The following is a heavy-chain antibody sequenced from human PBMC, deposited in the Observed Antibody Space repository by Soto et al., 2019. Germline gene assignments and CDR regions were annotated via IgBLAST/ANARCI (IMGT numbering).Heavy chain of an antibody. Sequence: QMPLVQSGPEVKKPGTSVKVSCKASGFTFTSSAVQWVRQARGQRLEWIGWIVVGSGNTNYAQKFQERVTITRDMSTSTAYMELSSLRSEDTAVYYCAADPRGIQLWLPPDYWGQGTLVTVSS. V-gene: IGHV1-58*01. CDR1: GFTFTSSA. CDR2: IVVGSGNT. J-gene: IGHJ4*02. CDR3: AADPRGIQLWLPPDY. D-gene: IGHD5-18*01.